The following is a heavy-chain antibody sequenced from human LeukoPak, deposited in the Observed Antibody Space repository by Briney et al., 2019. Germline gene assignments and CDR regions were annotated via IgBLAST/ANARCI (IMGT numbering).Heavy chain of an antibody. Sequence: GGSLRLSCAASGFTFSSYGMHWVRQAPGKGLEWVSFIYSDNTHYSDSVKGRFTISRDNSKNSLYLRMNSLRAEDTAVYYCARRAGAYSHPYDYWGQGTLVTVSS. J-gene: IGHJ4*02. CDR3: ARRAGAYSHPYDY. D-gene: IGHD4/OR15-4a*01. CDR2: IYSDNT. V-gene: IGHV3-NL1*01. CDR1: GFTFSSYG.